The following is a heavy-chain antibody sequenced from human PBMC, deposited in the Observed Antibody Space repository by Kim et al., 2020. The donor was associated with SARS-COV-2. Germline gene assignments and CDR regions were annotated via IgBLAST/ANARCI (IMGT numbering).Heavy chain of an antibody. V-gene: IGHV3-23*01. D-gene: IGHD3-9*01. Sequence: YADSVKGRFTISRDNSKNTLYLQMNSLRAEDTAVYYCAKNDIGLYGYFDYWGQGTLVTVSS. CDR3: AKNDIGLYGYFDY. J-gene: IGHJ4*02.